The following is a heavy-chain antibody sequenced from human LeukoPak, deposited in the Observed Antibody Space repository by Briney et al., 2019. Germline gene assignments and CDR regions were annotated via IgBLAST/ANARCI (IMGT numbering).Heavy chain of an antibody. Sequence: SETLSLTCTVSGGSISSYYWSWIRQPPGKGLEWIGYIYYSGSTNYNPSLKSRVTISVDTSKNQFSLKLSSVTAADTAVYYCARLARNDGADYFDYWGQGTLVTVSS. CDR2: IYYSGST. CDR3: ARLARNDGADYFDY. V-gene: IGHV4-59*08. D-gene: IGHD1-1*01. CDR1: GGSISSYY. J-gene: IGHJ4*02.